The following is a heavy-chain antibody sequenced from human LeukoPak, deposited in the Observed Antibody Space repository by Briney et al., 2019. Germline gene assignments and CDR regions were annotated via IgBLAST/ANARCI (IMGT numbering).Heavy chain of an antibody. J-gene: IGHJ4*02. V-gene: IGHV3-30*04. CDR2: ISYDGSNK. CDR1: GFTFSSYA. CDR3: AKEGEYSGSYYFDY. Sequence: GGSLRLSCAASGFTFSSYAMHWVRQAPGKGLEWVAVISYDGSNKYYADSVKGRFTISRDNSKNTLYLQMNSLRAEDTAVYYCAKEGEYSGSYYFDYWGQGTLVTVSS. D-gene: IGHD1-26*01.